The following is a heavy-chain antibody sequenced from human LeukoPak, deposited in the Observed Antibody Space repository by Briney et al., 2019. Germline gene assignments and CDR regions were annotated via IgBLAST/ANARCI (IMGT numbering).Heavy chain of an antibody. CDR2: ISSSSSYI. CDR1: GFTFSSYS. V-gene: IGHV3-21*03. J-gene: IGHJ4*02. CDR3: TRGRRATHDY. Sequence: GGSLRLSCAASGFTFSSYSMNWVRQAPGKGLEWVSSISSSSSYIYYADSVKGRFTISRDNAKNSLYLQMNSLKTDDTAVYYCTRGRRATHDYWGQGTLVTVSS. D-gene: IGHD1-26*01.